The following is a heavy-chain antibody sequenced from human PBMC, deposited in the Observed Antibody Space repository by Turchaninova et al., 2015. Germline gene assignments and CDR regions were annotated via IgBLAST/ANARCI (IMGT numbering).Heavy chain of an antibody. CDR1: VFSLTPIGVG. V-gene: IGHV2-5*05. Sequence: QLTLKESGPTLVKPTQTLPLPCSFPVFSLTPIGVGVGWLRQPPGGALECLALINWDDNRHYGPSLNSRLTISKDTSKNQVVLTMTNMDPVDTATYFCARSVIAAPVLGAFDVWGQGTLVTVSS. CDR3: ARSVIAAPVLGAFDV. D-gene: IGHD6-6*01. CDR2: INWDDNR. J-gene: IGHJ3*01.